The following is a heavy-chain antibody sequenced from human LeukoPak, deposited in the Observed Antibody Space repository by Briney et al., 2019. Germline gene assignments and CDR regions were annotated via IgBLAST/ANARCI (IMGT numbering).Heavy chain of an antibody. Sequence: GASVKVSCKASGYTFTSYDINWVRQAPGQGREWMGGIIPIFGTANYAQKFQGRVTITTDESTSTAYMELSSLRSEDTAVYYCATSRGTSYYYYMDVWGKGTTVTVSS. V-gene: IGHV1-69*05. CDR2: IIPIFGTA. J-gene: IGHJ6*03. D-gene: IGHD1-1*01. CDR1: GYTFTSYD. CDR3: ATSRGTSYYYYMDV.